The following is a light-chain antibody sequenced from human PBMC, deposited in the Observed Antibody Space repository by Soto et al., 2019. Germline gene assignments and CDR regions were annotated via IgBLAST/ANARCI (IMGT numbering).Light chain of an antibody. J-gene: IGKJ1*01. V-gene: IGKV3-20*01. CDR3: QQYGSSGWM. CDR2: GAS. Sequence: EIVLTQSPGTLSLSPGERATLSCRASQSFSSYLAWYQQKPSQAPRLLIYGASSRATGIPARFSGSGSGTDFTLTIARLEHEEFAIYYCQQYGSSGWMFGQGPKVKIK. CDR1: QSFSSY.